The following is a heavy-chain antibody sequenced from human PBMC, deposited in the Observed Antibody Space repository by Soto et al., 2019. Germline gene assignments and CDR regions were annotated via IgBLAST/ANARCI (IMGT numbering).Heavy chain of an antibody. CDR2: IYYSGST. Sequence: SETLSLTCTVSGGSISSYYWSWIRQPPGKGLEWIGYIYYSGSTNYNPSLKSRVTISVDTSKNQFSLMLSSVTAADTAVYYCARHETSAARNGYYYYYYMDVWGKGTTVTVSS. J-gene: IGHJ6*03. D-gene: IGHD6-6*01. V-gene: IGHV4-59*08. CDR1: GGSISSYY. CDR3: ARHETSAARNGYYYYYYMDV.